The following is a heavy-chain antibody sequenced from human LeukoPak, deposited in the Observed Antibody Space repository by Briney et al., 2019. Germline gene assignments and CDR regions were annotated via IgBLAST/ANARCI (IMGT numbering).Heavy chain of an antibody. Sequence: SVKVSCKASGGTFSSYAISWVRQAPGQGLEWMGGIIPIFGTANYAQRFQGRVTITADESTSTAYMELSSLRSEDTAVYYCARDGYCGGDCYHWGPGYGFDPWGQGTLVTVSS. J-gene: IGHJ5*02. CDR2: IIPIFGTA. D-gene: IGHD2-21*02. CDR3: ARDGYCGGDCYHWGPGYGFDP. CDR1: GGTFSSYA. V-gene: IGHV1-69*13.